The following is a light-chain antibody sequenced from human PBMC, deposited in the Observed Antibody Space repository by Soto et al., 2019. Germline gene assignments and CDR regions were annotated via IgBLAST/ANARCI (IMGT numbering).Light chain of an antibody. CDR3: CSYAGSSTLYV. V-gene: IGLV2-23*02. Sequence: LTQPASVSGSPGQSITISCTGTSSDVGSYSLVSWYQQHPGKAPKLMIYEVSKRPSGVSNRFSGSKSGNTASLTISGLQAEDEGDYYCCSYAGSSTLYVFGSGTRSPS. CDR1: SSDVGSYSL. CDR2: EVS. J-gene: IGLJ1*01.